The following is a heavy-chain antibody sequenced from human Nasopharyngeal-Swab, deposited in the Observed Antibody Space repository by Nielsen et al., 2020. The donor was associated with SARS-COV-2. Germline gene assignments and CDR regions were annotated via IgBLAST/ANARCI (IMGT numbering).Heavy chain of an antibody. CDR3: ARTAIEGGYYRGDAFDI. V-gene: IGHV5-51*01. CDR1: SYRFISYW. D-gene: IGHD3-22*01. CDR2: IFPGDSDT. Sequence: VSCKGSSYRFISYWIGWVRQLPGKGLQWLGIIFPGDSDTKYSPSFQGQVTISADNSINTAYLQWSSLKASDTAMYYCARTAIEGGYYRGDAFDIWGQGTMVTVSS. J-gene: IGHJ3*02.